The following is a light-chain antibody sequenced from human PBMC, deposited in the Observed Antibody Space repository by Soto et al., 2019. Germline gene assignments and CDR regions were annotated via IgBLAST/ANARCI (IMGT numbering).Light chain of an antibody. CDR3: QQSYSTPTWS. V-gene: IGKV1-39*01. CDR2: GAS. J-gene: IGKJ1*01. CDR1: QNIGNF. Sequence: PTSKNTSAGDRITITCRAIQNIGNFLNWYQQKPGKAPRLLIYGASTLQSGVPSRFSGSGSETEFTLTISSLQAEFFATCYCQQSYSTPTWSFGQVTMGEI.